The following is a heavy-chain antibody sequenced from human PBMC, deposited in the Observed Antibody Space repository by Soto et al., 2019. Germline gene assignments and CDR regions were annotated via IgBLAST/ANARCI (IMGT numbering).Heavy chain of an antibody. D-gene: IGHD6-13*01. CDR3: ARDKRSSSWYASYGY. V-gene: IGHV3-23*01. CDR2: ISGSGGST. CDR1: GFTFSSYA. Sequence: GGSLRLSCAASGFTFSSYAMSWVRQAPGKGLEWVSAISGSGGSTYYADSVKGRFTISRDNSKNTLYLQMNSLRAEDTAVYYCARDKRSSSWYASYGYWGQGTLVTVSS. J-gene: IGHJ4*02.